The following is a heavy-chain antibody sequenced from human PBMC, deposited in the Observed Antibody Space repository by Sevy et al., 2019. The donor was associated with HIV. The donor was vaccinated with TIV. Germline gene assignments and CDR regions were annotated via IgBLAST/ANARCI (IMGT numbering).Heavy chain of an antibody. CDR2: IIAGNGNT. CDR3: ARVFSGYDFAFDI. D-gene: IGHD5-12*01. J-gene: IGHJ3*02. Sequence: ASVKVSCKASGYTFSSYEIHWVRRAPRQTLEWMGWIIAGNGNTKYSQKFQGRVTITRDTSASTAYMELSSLRSEDTAVYYCARVFSGYDFAFDIWGQGTMVTVSS. V-gene: IGHV1-3*01. CDR1: GYTFSSYE.